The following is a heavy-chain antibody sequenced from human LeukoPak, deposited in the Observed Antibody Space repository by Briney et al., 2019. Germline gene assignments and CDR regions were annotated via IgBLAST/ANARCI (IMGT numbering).Heavy chain of an antibody. D-gene: IGHD6-13*01. J-gene: IGHJ4*02. CDR2: IYYSGST. CDR1: GGSISSHY. CDR3: ARDSSSSWYGVSDY. Sequence: SETLSLTCTVSGGSISSHYWSWIRQPPGKGLEWIGYIYYSGSTNYNPSLKSRVTISVDTSKNQFSLKLSSVTAADTAVYYCARDSSSSWYGVSDYWGQGTLVTVSS. V-gene: IGHV4-59*11.